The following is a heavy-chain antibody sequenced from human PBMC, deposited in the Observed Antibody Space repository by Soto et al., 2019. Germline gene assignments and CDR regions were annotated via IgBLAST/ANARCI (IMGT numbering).Heavy chain of an antibody. Sequence: GASVKVSCKASGYTFTSYGISWVRQAPGQGLEWMGWISAYNGNTNYAQKLQGRVTMTTDTSTSTAYMELRSLRSDDTAVYHCARDSPGSFAIFGVVPPKDYYYYGMDVWGQGTTVTVSS. D-gene: IGHD3-3*01. V-gene: IGHV1-18*01. CDR3: ARDSPGSFAIFGVVPPKDYYYYGMDV. CDR1: GYTFTSYG. J-gene: IGHJ6*02. CDR2: ISAYNGNT.